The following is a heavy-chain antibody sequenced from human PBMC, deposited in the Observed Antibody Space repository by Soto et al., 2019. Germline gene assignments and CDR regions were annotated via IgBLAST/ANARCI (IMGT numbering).Heavy chain of an antibody. Sequence: EVQLLESGGGLVQPGGSLRLFCAACGFPFSIYAMSWVPEAPGRGREWVSAISGSGGSTYYADSVKGRFTISRDNSKNTLYLQMNSLRAEDTAVYYCAKVSPSWYRMYYFDYWGQGTLVTVSS. CDR2: ISGSGGST. CDR3: AKVSPSWYRMYYFDY. CDR1: GFPFSIYA. V-gene: IGHV3-23*01. D-gene: IGHD6-13*01. J-gene: IGHJ4*02.